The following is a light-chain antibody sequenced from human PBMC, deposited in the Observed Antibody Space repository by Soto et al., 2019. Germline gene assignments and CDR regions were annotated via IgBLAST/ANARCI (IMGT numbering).Light chain of an antibody. CDR3: QQRSDWPPIT. J-gene: IGKJ5*01. V-gene: IGKV3-11*01. CDR1: ESVNSY. Sequence: PGERVTLSCSASESVNSYLAWYQQKPGQAPRLLIYDASNRATGIPARFSGSGSGTDFTLTISSLEPEDFAVYYCQQRSDWPPITFGQGTRLEIK. CDR2: DAS.